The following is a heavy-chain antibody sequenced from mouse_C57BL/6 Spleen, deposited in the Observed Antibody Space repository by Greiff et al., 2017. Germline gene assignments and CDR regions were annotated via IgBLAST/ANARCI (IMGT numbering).Heavy chain of an antibody. CDR1: GYTFTSYW. CDR2: IYPGSGST. Sequence: QVQLQQPGAELVKPGASVKLSCKASGYTFTSYWITWVKQRPGQGLEWIGDIYPGSGSTNYNEKFKSKATLTVDTSSSTAYMQLSSLTSRDSAVYYCARSCYGSSYVYFDVWGTGTTVTVSS. CDR3: ARSCYGSSYVYFDV. D-gene: IGHD1-1*01. J-gene: IGHJ1*03. V-gene: IGHV1-55*01.